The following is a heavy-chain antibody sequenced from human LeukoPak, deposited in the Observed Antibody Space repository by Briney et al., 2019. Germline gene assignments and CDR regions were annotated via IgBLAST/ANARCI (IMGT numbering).Heavy chain of an antibody. CDR1: GFTVSSNH. V-gene: IGHV3-53*01. CDR2: IYSGGST. CDR3: ARGYGDYVTAFDI. J-gene: IGHJ3*02. D-gene: IGHD4-17*01. Sequence: GGPLRLSCAASGFTVSSNHMSWVRQAPGKGLEWVSVIYSGGSTYYADSVKGRFTISRDNSKNTLYLQMNSLRAEDTAVYYCARGYGDYVTAFDIWGQGTMVTVSS.